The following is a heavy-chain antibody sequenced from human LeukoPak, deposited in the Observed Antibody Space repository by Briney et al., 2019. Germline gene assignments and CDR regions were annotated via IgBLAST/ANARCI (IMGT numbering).Heavy chain of an antibody. CDR1: GGSISSGGYS. J-gene: IGHJ4*02. CDR2: IYHSGST. CDR3: ARGGADSSSWYGSPFDY. Sequence: PSETLSLTCTVSGGSISSGGYSWSWIRQPPGKGLEWIGYIYHSGSTYYNPSLKSRVTISVDRSKNQFSLKLSSVTAADTAVYYCARGGADSSSWYGSPFDYWGQGTLVTVSS. V-gene: IGHV4-30-2*01. D-gene: IGHD6-13*01.